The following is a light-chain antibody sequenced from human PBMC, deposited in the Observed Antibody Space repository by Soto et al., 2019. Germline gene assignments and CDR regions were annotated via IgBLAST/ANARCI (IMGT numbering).Light chain of an antibody. CDR2: AAS. V-gene: IGKV3-20*01. CDR1: ESVTSTY. CDR3: QVFGSPPRYT. J-gene: IGKJ2*01. Sequence: EIVLTQSPGTLSLSPGERATLSCRTSESVTSTYLAWYQQKPGQPPRLLIYAASSRATGIPDRFSGSGSGTDFTLTISRLEPEDFAVYYCQVFGSPPRYTFGRGTKLEIK.